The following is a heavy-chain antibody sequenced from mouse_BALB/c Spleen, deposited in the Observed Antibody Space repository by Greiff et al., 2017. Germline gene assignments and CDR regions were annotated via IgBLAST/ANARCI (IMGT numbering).Heavy chain of an antibody. V-gene: IGHV3-6*02. Sequence: VQLQQSGPGLVKPSQSLSLTCSVTGYSITSGYYWNWIRQFPGNKLEWMGYISYDGSNNYNPSLKNRISITRDTSKNQFFLKLNSVTTEDTATYYCARERKDYDGFAYWGQGTLVTVSA. CDR3: ARERKDYDGFAY. D-gene: IGHD2-4*01. CDR2: ISYDGSN. J-gene: IGHJ3*01. CDR1: GYSITSGYY.